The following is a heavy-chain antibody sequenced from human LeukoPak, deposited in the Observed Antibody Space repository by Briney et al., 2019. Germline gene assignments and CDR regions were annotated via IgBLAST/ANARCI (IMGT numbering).Heavy chain of an antibody. J-gene: IGHJ4*02. D-gene: IGHD3-10*01. CDR3: ARDGGFGGFDY. CDR1: GGSISSGGYY. CDR2: IYHSGST. Sequence: SETLSLTCTVSGGSISSGGYYWSWIRQPPGKGLEWIGYIYHSGSTYYNPSLKSRVTISVDTSKNQFSLKLSSVTAADTAVYYCARDGGFGGFDYWGQGTLVTVSS. V-gene: IGHV4-30-2*01.